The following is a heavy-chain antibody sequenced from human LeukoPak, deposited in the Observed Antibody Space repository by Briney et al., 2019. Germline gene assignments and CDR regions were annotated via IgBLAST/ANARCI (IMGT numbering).Heavy chain of an antibody. CDR3: ARHMGPFSSAINWFDP. Sequence: GGSLRLSCAASGFTFSSYGMHWVRQAPGKGLEWVAVISYDGSNKYYADSVKGRFTISRDNSKNTLYLQMNSLRAEDTAVYYCARHMGPFSSAINWFDPWGQGTLVTVSS. CDR1: GFTFSSYG. J-gene: IGHJ5*02. D-gene: IGHD3-22*01. V-gene: IGHV3-30*03. CDR2: ISYDGSNK.